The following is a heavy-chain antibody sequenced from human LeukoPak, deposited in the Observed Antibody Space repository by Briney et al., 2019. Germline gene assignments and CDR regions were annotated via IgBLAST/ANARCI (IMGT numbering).Heavy chain of an antibody. CDR3: AGGSNGYYYPFGY. CDR2: VYINGNS. D-gene: IGHD3-22*01. CDR1: GDSISGYY. V-gene: IGHV4-4*07. J-gene: IGHJ4*02. Sequence: SETLSLNCTVSGDSISGYYWSWIRQPDGKGLEWIGRVYINGNSDYNPSLKSRVTMSIDTSTNQVYLRMTSVTAADTAVYYCAGGSNGYYYPFGYWGQGALVTVSS.